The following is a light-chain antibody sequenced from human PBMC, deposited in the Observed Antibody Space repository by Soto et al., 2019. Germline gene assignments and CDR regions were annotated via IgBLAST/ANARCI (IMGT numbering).Light chain of an antibody. CDR1: QGISKY. CDR2: AAS. Sequence: DIQMTQSPSSLSASVGDRVTITCRASQGISKYLAWYQQKPGKVPKLLIYAASTFQSGVPSRFSGSGSGTDFTLTISSLQHEDVATYYCQSYNSAPRTFGQGTTVEIK. CDR3: QSYNSAPRT. V-gene: IGKV1-27*01. J-gene: IGKJ1*01.